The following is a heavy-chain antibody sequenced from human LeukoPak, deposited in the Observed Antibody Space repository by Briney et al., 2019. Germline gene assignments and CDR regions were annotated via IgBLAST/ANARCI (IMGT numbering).Heavy chain of an antibody. CDR3: ARSDGSSWYYFDF. CDR2: IYPSGNT. V-gene: IGHV4-4*07. CDR1: GASISSYY. J-gene: IGHJ4*02. D-gene: IGHD6-13*01. Sequence: SETLSLTCTVSGASISSYYWSWIRQPAGKGLEWTGHIYPSGNTNYNPSLKTRVTISVDKSKNQFSLKLNSVTAADTAVYYCARSDGSSWYYFDFWGQGTLVTVSS.